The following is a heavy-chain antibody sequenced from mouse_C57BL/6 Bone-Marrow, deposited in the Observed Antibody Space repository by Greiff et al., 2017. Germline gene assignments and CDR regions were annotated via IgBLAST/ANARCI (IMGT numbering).Heavy chain of an antibody. J-gene: IGHJ1*03. CDR1: GFTFSDFY. D-gene: IGHD1-1*01. Sequence: EVNVVESGGGLVQSGRSLRLSCATSGFTFSDFYMEWVRQAPGKGLEWIAASRNKANDYTTEYSASVKGRFIVSRDTSQSILYLQMNALRAEDTAIYYCARDAGDYYGSSYGYWYFDVWGTGTTVTVSS. CDR3: ARDAGDYYGSSYGYWYFDV. CDR2: SRNKANDYTT. V-gene: IGHV7-1*01.